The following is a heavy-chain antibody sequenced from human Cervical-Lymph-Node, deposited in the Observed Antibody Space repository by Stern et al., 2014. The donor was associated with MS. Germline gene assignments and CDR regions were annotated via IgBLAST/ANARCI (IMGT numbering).Heavy chain of an antibody. D-gene: IGHD2-15*01. CDR1: NGSISSDGYY. V-gene: IGHV4-31*03. CDR2: IYYNGSS. CDR3: AAALGYCRGRTCQTGDSFDI. Sequence: QVQLQESGPGLAKPSQTLSLTCSVSNGSISSDGYYWSWIRQHPGKGLEYIGFIYYNGSSHYSPSLKSRVTISVDTSKNRFSLRLSSVTAADTALYYCAAALGYCRGRTCQTGDSFDIWGQGTMVTVSS. J-gene: IGHJ3*02.